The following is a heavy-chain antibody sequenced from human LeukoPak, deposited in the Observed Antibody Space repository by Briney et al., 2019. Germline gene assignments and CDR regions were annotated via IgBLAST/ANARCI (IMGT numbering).Heavy chain of an antibody. CDR2: MNPDGSEI. Sequence: GGSLRLSCATSGFTFSSFWMSWVRQAPGKGLEWVSNMNPDGSEIYYVDSVKGRFTISRDNAKNLLFLQMNSLRAEDTAVYYCVRGYVGVRGDSRGRYYYYYYMDVWGKGTTVTVSS. CDR1: GFTFSSFW. V-gene: IGHV3-7*01. J-gene: IGHJ6*03. D-gene: IGHD2-21*02. CDR3: VRGYVGVRGDSRGRYYYYYYMDV.